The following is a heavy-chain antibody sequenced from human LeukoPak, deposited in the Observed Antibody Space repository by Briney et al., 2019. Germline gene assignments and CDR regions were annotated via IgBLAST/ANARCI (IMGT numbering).Heavy chain of an antibody. Sequence: SETLSLTCTVSGGSISNKYWGWIRQPPGKGLEWIGSIYHSGSTYYNPSLKSRVTISVDTSKNQFSLKLSSVTAADTAVYYCARVGELIDPWGQGTLVTVSS. V-gene: IGHV4-38-2*02. J-gene: IGHJ5*02. CDR3: ARVGELIDP. D-gene: IGHD3-10*01. CDR2: IYHSGST. CDR1: GGSISNKY.